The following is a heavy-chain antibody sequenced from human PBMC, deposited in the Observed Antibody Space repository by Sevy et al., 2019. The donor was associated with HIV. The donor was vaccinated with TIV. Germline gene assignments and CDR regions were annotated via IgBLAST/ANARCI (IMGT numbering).Heavy chain of an antibody. CDR1: GFTIRTYN. Sequence: GGSLRLSCAASGFTIRTYNMNWVRQAPGKGLEWVSSISSSSTYIYYADSVKGRFTISRDNAKNSLYLQMNSLRAEDTAVYYCARESEGGFDYWGQGTLVTVSS. V-gene: IGHV3-21*01. CDR3: ARESEGGFDY. D-gene: IGHD3-16*01. J-gene: IGHJ4*02. CDR2: ISSSSTYI.